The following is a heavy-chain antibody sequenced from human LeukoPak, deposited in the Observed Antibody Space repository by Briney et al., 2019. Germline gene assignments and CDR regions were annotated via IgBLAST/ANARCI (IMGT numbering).Heavy chain of an antibody. D-gene: IGHD5-12*01. CDR2: ISYDGSNK. CDR3: ARGPGYSGYDGYYYYMDV. V-gene: IGHV3-30*03. J-gene: IGHJ6*03. Sequence: GGSLRLSCAASGFTFSSYGMHRVRQAPGKGLEWVAVISYDGSNKYYADSVKGRFTISRDNAKNTLYLQMNSLRAEDTAVYYCARGPGYSGYDGYYYYMDVWGKGTTVTISS. CDR1: GFTFSSYG.